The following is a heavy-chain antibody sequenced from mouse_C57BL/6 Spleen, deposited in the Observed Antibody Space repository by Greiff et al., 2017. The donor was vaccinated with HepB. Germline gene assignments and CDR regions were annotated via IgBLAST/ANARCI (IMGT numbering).Heavy chain of an antibody. CDR1: GYTFTDYE. V-gene: IGHV1-15*01. J-gene: IGHJ1*03. CDR3: TRVFTTVVGEDFDD. CDR2: INPENGGT. Sequence: QVQLQQSGAELVRPGASVTLSCKASGYTFTDYEMHWVKQTPVHGLEWIGAINPENGGTTYNPKFKGKAILTADKSSSTAYMELRSLTSEDSAVYYGTRVFTTVVGEDFDDWGKGTTVTVSA. D-gene: IGHD1-1*01.